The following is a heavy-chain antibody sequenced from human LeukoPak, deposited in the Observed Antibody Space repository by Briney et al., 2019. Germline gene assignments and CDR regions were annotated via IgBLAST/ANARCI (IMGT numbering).Heavy chain of an antibody. D-gene: IGHD4-17*01. CDR2: FYSSTRT. CDR3: ARCMSELDYGDYAYYYHMDI. CDR1: GDSLTSGSRY. Sequence: PSQTLSVTCTVSGDSLTSGSRYWSWIRQPAGKGLEWIGHFYSSTRTTYNPSLESRVTISGDTAKNQFSLKLDSVTAADTAVYFCARCMSELDYGDYAYYYHMDIWGKGTTVTVSS. V-gene: IGHV4-61*09. J-gene: IGHJ6*01.